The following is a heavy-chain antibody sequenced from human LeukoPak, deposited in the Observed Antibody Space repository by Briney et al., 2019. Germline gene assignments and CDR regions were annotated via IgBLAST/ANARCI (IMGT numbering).Heavy chain of an antibody. CDR2: IIPIFGTA. CDR3: ARAGSVVAASDY. D-gene: IGHD2-15*01. Sequence: SVKVSCKASGGTFSSYAISWVRQAPGQGLEWMGGIIPIFGTANYAQKFQGRVTITADESTSTAYMELRSLRSDDTAVYYCARAGSVVAASDYWGQGTLVTVSS. CDR1: GGTFSSYA. J-gene: IGHJ4*02. V-gene: IGHV1-69*13.